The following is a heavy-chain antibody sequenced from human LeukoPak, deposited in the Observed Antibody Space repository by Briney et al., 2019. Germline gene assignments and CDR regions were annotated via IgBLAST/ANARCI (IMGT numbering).Heavy chain of an antibody. V-gene: IGHV3-30*02. Sequence: GSLRLSCAASGFTFSSYGMHWVRQAPGKGLEWVAFIRYDGSNKYYADSVKGRFTISRDNSKNTLYLQMNSLRAEDTAVYYCASHTTYGDYASDYWGQGTLVTVSS. CDR2: IRYDGSNK. CDR3: ASHTTYGDYASDY. CDR1: GFTFSSYG. J-gene: IGHJ4*02. D-gene: IGHD4-17*01.